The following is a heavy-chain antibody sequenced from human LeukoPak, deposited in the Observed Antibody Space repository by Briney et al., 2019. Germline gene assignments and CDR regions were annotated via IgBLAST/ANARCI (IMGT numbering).Heavy chain of an antibody. CDR3: ARGAWYSSSWGGYYYYYMDV. CDR1: GGTFSSYA. J-gene: IGHJ6*03. D-gene: IGHD6-6*01. CDR2: IIPIFGTA. Sequence: ASVKVSCKASGGTFSSYAISWVRQAPGQGLEWMGGIIPIFGTANYAQKFQGRVTITTDESTSTAYMELSSLRSEDTAVYYCARGAWYSSSWGGYYYYYMDVWGKGTTVTVSS. V-gene: IGHV1-69*05.